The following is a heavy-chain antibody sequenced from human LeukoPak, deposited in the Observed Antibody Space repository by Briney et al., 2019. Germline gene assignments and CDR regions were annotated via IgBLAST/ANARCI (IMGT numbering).Heavy chain of an antibody. CDR2: IYYSGST. J-gene: IGHJ5*02. CDR3: ASQFVVVPAASPWFDP. D-gene: IGHD2-2*01. Sequence: SETLSLPCTLSVGSISSSSYYWGWVRQPPGKGLGWIGSIYYSGSTYYNPSLKSRVTISVDTSKNQFSLRLSSVTAADTAVYYCASQFVVVPAASPWFDPWGQGTLVTVSS. V-gene: IGHV4-39*01. CDR1: VGSISSSSYY.